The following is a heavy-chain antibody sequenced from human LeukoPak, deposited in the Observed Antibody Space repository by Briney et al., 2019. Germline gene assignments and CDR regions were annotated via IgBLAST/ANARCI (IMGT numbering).Heavy chain of an antibody. J-gene: IGHJ5*02. V-gene: IGHV4-59*01. Sequence: SESLSLTCTVSGYSISSSYWNWIRQPPGKGLEWIGYIYYSGSINYNPSLKSRVTISIDTSKNQFSLNLRSVTAADTAVYYCARDSLYVTNFFDPWGQGTLVTVSS. CDR2: IYYSGSI. CDR1: GYSISSSY. CDR3: ARDSLYVTNFFDP. D-gene: IGHD3-10*02.